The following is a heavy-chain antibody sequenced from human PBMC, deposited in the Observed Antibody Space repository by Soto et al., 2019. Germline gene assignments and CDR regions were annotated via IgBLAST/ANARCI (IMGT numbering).Heavy chain of an antibody. D-gene: IGHD2-15*01. CDR2: MYYTGNK. V-gene: IGHV4-39*07. Sequence: SETLSLTCTVSGGSISSSTYYWDWIRQPPGKGLEWIGAMYYTGNKNYNPSLESRLSLSIDRTRNQFSLSLSSMTAADKAVYYCARGGGYDSFDFWGQGIQVTVSS. CDR3: ARGGGYDSFDF. CDR1: GGSISSSTYY. J-gene: IGHJ4*02.